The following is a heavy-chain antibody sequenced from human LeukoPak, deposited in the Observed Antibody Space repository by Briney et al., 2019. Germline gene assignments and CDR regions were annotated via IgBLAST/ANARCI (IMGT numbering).Heavy chain of an antibody. D-gene: IGHD3-10*01. CDR2: IYYTGST. CDR1: GGSIISSSYY. V-gene: IGHV4-39*07. Sequence: SETLSLTCTVSGGSIISSSYYWGWIRQPPGKGLEWIGSIYYTGSTYYNPSLRSRVTMSVDTSRNQFSLKLSSVTAADTAVYYCARLITMVRGVIDYWGQGTLVTVSS. CDR3: ARLITMVRGVIDY. J-gene: IGHJ4*02.